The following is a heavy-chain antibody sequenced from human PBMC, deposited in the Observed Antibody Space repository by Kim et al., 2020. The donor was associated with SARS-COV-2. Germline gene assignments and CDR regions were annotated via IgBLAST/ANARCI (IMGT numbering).Heavy chain of an antibody. Sequence: GGSLRLSCAASGFTFSNFWMTWVRQAPGKGLEWVANIKEDGSEKYYVDSVKGRFTISRDNAKNSLYLQMNSLRAEDTAVYYCARRSSGQSDYWGQGTLVTVSS. J-gene: IGHJ4*02. V-gene: IGHV3-7*03. CDR2: IKEDGSEK. D-gene: IGHD6-19*01. CDR3: ARRSSGQSDY. CDR1: GFTFSNFW.